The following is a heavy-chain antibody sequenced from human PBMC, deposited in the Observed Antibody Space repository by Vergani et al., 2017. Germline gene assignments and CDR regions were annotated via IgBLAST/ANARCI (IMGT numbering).Heavy chain of an antibody. CDR2: ISSSSSTI. J-gene: IGHJ6*03. CDR3: AIPSYDFWSGYYFHYYYYMDV. D-gene: IGHD3-3*01. Sequence: EVQLVESGGGLVQPGGSLRLSCAASGFTFSSYSMNWVRQAPGKGLEWVSYISSSSSTIYYADSVKGRFTISRDNAKNSLYLQMNSLRAEDTAVYYCAIPSYDFWSGYYFHYYYYMDVWGKGTTVTVSS. V-gene: IGHV3-48*04. CDR1: GFTFSSYS.